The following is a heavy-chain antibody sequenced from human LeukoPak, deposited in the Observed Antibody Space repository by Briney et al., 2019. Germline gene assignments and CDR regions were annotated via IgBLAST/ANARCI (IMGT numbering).Heavy chain of an antibody. CDR2: INHSGST. V-gene: IGHV4-34*01. Sequence: SETLSLTCAVYGGSFSGYYWSWIRQPPGKGLEWIGEINHSGSTNYNPSLKSRVTISVDTSKNRFSLKLSSVTAADTAVYYCARAGGSGYLYYFDYWGQGTLVTVSS. CDR3: ARAGGSGYLYYFDY. CDR1: GGSFSGYY. J-gene: IGHJ4*02. D-gene: IGHD3-22*01.